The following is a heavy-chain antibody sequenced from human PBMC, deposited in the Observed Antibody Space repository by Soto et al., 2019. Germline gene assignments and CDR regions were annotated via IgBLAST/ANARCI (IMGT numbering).Heavy chain of an antibody. CDR2: IYYSGST. D-gene: IGHD3-9*01. Sequence: PSETLSLTCTVSGDSINPPHYYWSWIRQHPGKGLEWIGYIYYSGSTYYNPSLKSRVTISVDTSKNQFSLKLSSVTAADTAVYYCARDRRYYDILTGYYVSAYNWFDPWGQGTLVTVSS. V-gene: IGHV4-31*03. J-gene: IGHJ5*02. CDR1: GDSINPPHYY. CDR3: ARDRRYYDILTGYYVSAYNWFDP.